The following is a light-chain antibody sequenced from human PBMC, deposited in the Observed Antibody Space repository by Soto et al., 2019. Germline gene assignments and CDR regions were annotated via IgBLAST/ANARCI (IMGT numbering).Light chain of an antibody. V-gene: IGKV1-5*03. Sequence: DIQMTQSPATLSGSVGDRATITCRASQTISSWLAWYQQKPGKAPTLLIYNASTLKTGVPSRFSGSGSGTEFTLTISSLQPDDFATYYCQHYDSYSGAFGQGTKVEIK. CDR3: QHYDSYSGA. J-gene: IGKJ1*01. CDR2: NAS. CDR1: QTISSW.